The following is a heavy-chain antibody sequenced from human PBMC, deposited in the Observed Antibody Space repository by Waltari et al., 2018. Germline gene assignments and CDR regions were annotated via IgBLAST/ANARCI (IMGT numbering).Heavy chain of an antibody. J-gene: IGHJ3*01. Sequence: VQLLESGGGVVQPGGSLRLSCAGSGFIFRSHGWHWVRQIPGKGLEWVAFISFDGKKIFDADSVRGRFTISRDNSNNIVFLQMNSLRPEDSGVFYCAKDGDYSLTEYDAFDVWGQGTVVTVSP. CDR3: AKDGDYSLTEYDAFDV. V-gene: IGHV3-30*02. D-gene: IGHD4-17*01. CDR2: ISFDGKKI. CDR1: GFIFRSHG.